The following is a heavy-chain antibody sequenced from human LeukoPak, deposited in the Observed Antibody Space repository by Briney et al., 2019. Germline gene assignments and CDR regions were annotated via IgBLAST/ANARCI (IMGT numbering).Heavy chain of an antibody. J-gene: IGHJ4*02. Sequence: PGGSLRLSCAASGFTFSSYAMSWARRAPGKGLEWVSAISGSGGRTYYADSVRGRFTISRDNSKNTVYVQMNSLRAEDTAVYFCVVVSYCAVDCYDYWGQGTLVTVSS. V-gene: IGHV3-23*01. CDR3: VVVSYCAVDCYDY. D-gene: IGHD2-21*01. CDR2: ISGSGGRT. CDR1: GFTFSSYA.